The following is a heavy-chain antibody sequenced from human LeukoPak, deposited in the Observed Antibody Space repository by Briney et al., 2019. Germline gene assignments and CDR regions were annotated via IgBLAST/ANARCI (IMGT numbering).Heavy chain of an antibody. J-gene: IGHJ5*02. CDR2: INHSGST. V-gene: IGHV4-34*01. CDR3: ARGKPRRIVVVPAVIQIGRNWFDP. CDR1: GGSFSGYY. D-gene: IGHD2-2*01. Sequence: SETLSLTCAVYGGSFSGYYWSWIRQPPGKGLEWIGEINHSGSTNYNPSLKSRVTISVDTSKNQFSLKLSSVTAADTAVYYCARGKPRRIVVVPAVIQIGRNWFDPWGQGTLVTVSS.